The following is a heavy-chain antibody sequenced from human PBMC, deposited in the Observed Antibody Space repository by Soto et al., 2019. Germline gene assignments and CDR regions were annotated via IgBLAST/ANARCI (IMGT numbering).Heavy chain of an antibody. D-gene: IGHD6-6*01. CDR3: AILGEYSSSSGLWYYYYGMDV. CDR2: ISYDGSNK. J-gene: IGHJ6*02. V-gene: IGHV3-30*03. Sequence: GGSLRVSCAASGFTFSSYGMHWVRQSPGKGLEWVAVISYDGSNKYYADSVKGRFTTSRDNSKNTLYLQMNSLRAEDTAVYYCAILGEYSSSSGLWYYYYGMDVWGQGTTVTVSS. CDR1: GFTFSSYG.